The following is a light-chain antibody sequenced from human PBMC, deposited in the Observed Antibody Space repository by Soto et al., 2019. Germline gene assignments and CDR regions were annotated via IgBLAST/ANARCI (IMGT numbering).Light chain of an antibody. CDR2: GNS. V-gene: IGLV1-40*01. Sequence: QSVLTQPPSVSGAPGQRVTISCTGYNSNIGAGYDVHWYQQLPGTAPKLLIYGNSNRPSGVPDRFSASKSGTSASLAITGLQEEDEADYYCQSYDSSLSGWVFGGGTKLTVL. J-gene: IGLJ3*02. CDR1: NSNIGAGYD. CDR3: QSYDSSLSGWV.